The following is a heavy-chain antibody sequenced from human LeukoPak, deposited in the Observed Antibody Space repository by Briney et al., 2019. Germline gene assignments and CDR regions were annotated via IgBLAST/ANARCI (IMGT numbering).Heavy chain of an antibody. Sequence: PGGSLRLSCAASGFTFSSYAMHWVRQAPGKGLEWVAVISYDGSNKYYADSVKGRFTISRDNAKDSLYLQMNSLRAEDTAVYYCATAYSNYGYCLDYWGQGSLVTVSS. V-gene: IGHV3-30-3*01. CDR3: ATAYSNYGYCLDY. CDR1: GFTFSSYA. CDR2: ISYDGSNK. J-gene: IGHJ4*02. D-gene: IGHD3-10*01.